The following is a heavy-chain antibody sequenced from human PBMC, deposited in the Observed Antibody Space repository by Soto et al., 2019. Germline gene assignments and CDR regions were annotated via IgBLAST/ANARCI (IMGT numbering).Heavy chain of an antibody. J-gene: IGHJ6*01. Sequence: SVKVACKASGFTFTSSAVRWVRQARGQRLEWIGWIVVGSGSTNYAQKFQERVTITRDMSTSTAYMELSSLRSGDTAVYNCAAATRYSGSCYYYYGLEVWRKGTTVTAAS. CDR1: GFTFTSSA. V-gene: IGHV1-58*01. CDR2: IVVGSGST. D-gene: IGHD1-26*01. CDR3: AAATRYSGSCYYYYGLEV.